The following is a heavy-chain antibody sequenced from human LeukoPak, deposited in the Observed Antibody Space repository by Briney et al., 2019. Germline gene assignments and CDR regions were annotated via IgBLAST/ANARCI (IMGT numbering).Heavy chain of an antibody. CDR3: ARVRYFDWLFSDANAFDI. Sequence: SETLSLTCTVSGGSISSGSYYWSWIRQPAGKGLEWIGRIYTSGSTNYNPSLKSRVTISVDTSKNQFSLKLSSVTAADTAVYYCARVRYFDWLFSDANAFDIWGQGTMVTVSS. V-gene: IGHV4-61*02. CDR1: GGSISSGSYY. CDR2: IYTSGST. J-gene: IGHJ3*02. D-gene: IGHD3-9*01.